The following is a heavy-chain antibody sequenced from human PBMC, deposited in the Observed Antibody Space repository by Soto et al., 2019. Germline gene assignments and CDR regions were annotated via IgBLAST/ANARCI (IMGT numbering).Heavy chain of an antibody. CDR3: ARAQGRPGTYGGNSLDY. J-gene: IGHJ4*02. D-gene: IGHD2-21*02. CDR2: IIPIFDTT. Sequence: QVQLVQSGAELKKPGSSVKVSCKASGGTFSNYVINWVRQAPGQGLEWMGDIIPIFDTTHYAQNFQGRVTITAGESTATAYMELSSLRSEDPGVYYWARAQGRPGTYGGNSLDYWGQGTLVTVSS. V-gene: IGHV1-69*12. CDR1: GGTFSNYV.